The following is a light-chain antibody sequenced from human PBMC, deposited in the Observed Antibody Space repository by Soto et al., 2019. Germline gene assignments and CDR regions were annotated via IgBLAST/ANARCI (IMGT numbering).Light chain of an antibody. CDR3: AAWDDRLKGWV. Sequence: QSVLTQPPSASGTPGQRVTISCSGSSSNIGSETVNWYQQVPGTAPKLLIYANNQRPSGVPDRFSVSKSGTSASLAIGGLQSEDEAAYYCAAWDDRLKGWVFGGGTKLTVL. J-gene: IGLJ3*02. V-gene: IGLV1-44*01. CDR2: ANN. CDR1: SSNIGSET.